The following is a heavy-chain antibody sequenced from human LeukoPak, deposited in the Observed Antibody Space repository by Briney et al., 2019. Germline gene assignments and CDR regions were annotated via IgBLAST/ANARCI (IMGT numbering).Heavy chain of an antibody. V-gene: IGHV3-66*01. CDR3: ARSGPSVLWSKSFDY. Sequence: VSNTAGPTYYADSVQGRFTISRDNSKNTLFLQMDNLRADDTATYYCARSGPSVLWSKSFDYWGQGALVTVSS. D-gene: IGHD3-10*01. CDR2: SNTAGPT. J-gene: IGHJ4*02.